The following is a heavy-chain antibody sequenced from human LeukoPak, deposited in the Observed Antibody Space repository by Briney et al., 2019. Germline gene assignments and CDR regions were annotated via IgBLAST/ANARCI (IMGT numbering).Heavy chain of an antibody. V-gene: IGHV4-59*01. CDR1: GGSISSYY. CDR2: IYYSGST. D-gene: IGHD3-22*01. Sequence: SPSETLSRTCTVSGGSISSYYWSWIRQPPGKGLEWIGNIYYSGSTNYNPSLKSRVTISVDTTKNQFSLKLSSVTAADTSVYYCARDTHYYDSSGYKEYFDLWGRGTLVTVSS. CDR3: ARDTHYYDSSGYKEYFDL. J-gene: IGHJ2*01.